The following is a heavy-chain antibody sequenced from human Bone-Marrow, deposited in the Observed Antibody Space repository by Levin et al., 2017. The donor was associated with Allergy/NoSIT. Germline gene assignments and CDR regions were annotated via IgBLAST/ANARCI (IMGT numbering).Heavy chain of an antibody. CDR1: GNSLKELT. J-gene: IGHJ5*02. CDR2: FDPEEGDT. V-gene: IGHV1-24*01. Sequence: VASVKVSCKVSGNSLKELTIHWVRQAPGQGLEWMGTFDPEEGDTAYPQKFQGRLTLTEDTSTDTAFMELSSLTSEDTALYFCTKESSSSWFDPWGQGTLVTVSS. D-gene: IGHD6-13*01. CDR3: TKESSSSWFDP.